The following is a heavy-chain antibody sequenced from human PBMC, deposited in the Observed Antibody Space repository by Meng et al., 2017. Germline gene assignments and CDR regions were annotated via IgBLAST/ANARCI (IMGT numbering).Heavy chain of an antibody. CDR1: GLRFTEAW. CDR3: ATGAAAADH. J-gene: IGHJ4*02. CDR2: IERKSDGGTI. D-gene: IGHD6-13*01. V-gene: IGHV3-15*04. Sequence: QLGVCGGGLGKPGGSLRLAFGASGLRFTEAWMSWVRQAPGKGLEWVGRIERKSDGGTIYYAAPVKGRFTISRDDSKNTLYLQMDSLINEDTAVYFCATGAAAADHWGQGTLVTVSS.